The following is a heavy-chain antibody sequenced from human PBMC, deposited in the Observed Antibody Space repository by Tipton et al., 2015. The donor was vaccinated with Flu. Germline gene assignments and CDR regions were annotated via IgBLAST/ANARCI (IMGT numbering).Heavy chain of an antibody. J-gene: IGHJ6*02. Sequence: TLSLTCAVSGYSINSGYSWGWIRQPPGKGLEWIASVYRTGTTYNNPSLKSRVSVSMDMSKNHFSLRLHSVTAADTAVYYCARHGASSSGPYYYGMDVWDQGP. CDR2: VYRTGTT. D-gene: IGHD5-18*01. CDR3: ARHGASSSGPYYYGMDV. CDR1: GYSINSGYS. V-gene: IGHV4-38-2*01.